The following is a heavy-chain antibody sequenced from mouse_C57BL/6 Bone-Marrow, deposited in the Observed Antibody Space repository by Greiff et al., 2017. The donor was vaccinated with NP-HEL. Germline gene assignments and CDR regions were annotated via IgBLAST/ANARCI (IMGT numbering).Heavy chain of an antibody. CDR3: GGRGALGGLAY. CDR2: IYPRSGNT. Sequence: VKLQESGAELARPGASVKLSCKASGYTFTSYGISWVKQRTGQGLEWIGEIYPRSGNTYYNEKFKGKATLTADKSSSTAYMELRSLTSEDSAVYYCGGRGALGGLAYWGQGTLVTVSA. CDR1: GYTFTSYG. J-gene: IGHJ3*01. V-gene: IGHV1-81*01.